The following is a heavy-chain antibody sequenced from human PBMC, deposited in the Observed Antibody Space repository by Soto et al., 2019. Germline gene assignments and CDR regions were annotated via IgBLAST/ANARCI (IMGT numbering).Heavy chain of an antibody. J-gene: IGHJ6*02. CDR3: ERQDTYYYDSSGYQYGMDV. D-gene: IGHD3-22*01. Sequence: QVQLVESGGGVVQPGRSLRLSCAASGFIFSSYGMHWVRQAPGKGLEWVAVIWYDGSNKYYADSVKGRFTISRDNSKNTLYLQMNSLRAEHTAVYYCERQDTYYYDSSGYQYGMDVWGQGTTVTVSS. CDR2: IWYDGSNK. V-gene: IGHV3-33*01. CDR1: GFIFSSYG.